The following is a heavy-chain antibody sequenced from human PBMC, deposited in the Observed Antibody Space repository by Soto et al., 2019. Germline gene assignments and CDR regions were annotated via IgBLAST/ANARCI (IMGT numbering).Heavy chain of an antibody. D-gene: IGHD2-15*01. Sequence: GSLRLSCAASGFIVTSKHMSWVRQAPGKGLEWVSLINTGGGTNYADSVKGRFTISRDNSKNTLYLQMNSLRVEDTAVYYCATGWPGGFDYWGQGTLVTVSS. CDR1: GFIVTSKH. V-gene: IGHV3-53*01. J-gene: IGHJ4*02. CDR3: ATGWPGGFDY. CDR2: INTGGGT.